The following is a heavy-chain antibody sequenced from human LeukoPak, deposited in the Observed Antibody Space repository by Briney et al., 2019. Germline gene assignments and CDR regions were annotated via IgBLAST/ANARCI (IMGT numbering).Heavy chain of an antibody. CDR3: AKEIWFGESPAFDY. CDR1: GFTFDDYA. CDR2: ISWNSGSI. V-gene: IGHV3-9*01. Sequence: GGSLRLSCAASGFTFDDYAMHWVRQVPGKGLEWVSGISWNSGSIGYADSVRGRFTISRDNAKNSLYLQMNSLRAEDTALYYCAKEIWFGESPAFDYWGQGTLVTVSS. D-gene: IGHD3-10*01. J-gene: IGHJ4*02.